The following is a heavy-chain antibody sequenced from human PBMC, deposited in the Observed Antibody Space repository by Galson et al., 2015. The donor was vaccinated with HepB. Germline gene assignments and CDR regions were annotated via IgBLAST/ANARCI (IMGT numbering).Heavy chain of an antibody. V-gene: IGHV1-69-2*01. J-gene: IGHJ4*02. CDR1: GYTFTDYY. CDR2: VDPEDGET. Sequence: VKVSCKVSGYTFTDYYMHWVQQAPGKGLEWMGLVDPEDGETIYAEKFQGRVTITADTSTDTAYMELSSLRSEDTAVYYCARGGLLGWLLHPYFDHRGQGTLVTVSS. CDR3: ARGGLLGWLLHPYFDH. D-gene: IGHD3-3*01.